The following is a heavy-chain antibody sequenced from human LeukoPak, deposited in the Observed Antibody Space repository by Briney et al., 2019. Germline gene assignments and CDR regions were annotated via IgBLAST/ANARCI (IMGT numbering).Heavy chain of an antibody. CDR3: AKVGPGCSSSSCYPGQ. V-gene: IGHV3-23*01. D-gene: IGHD2-2*01. CDR2: ITGNGGST. CDR1: GFSFSTYA. J-gene: IGHJ4*02. Sequence: GGSLRLSCAASGFSFSTYAMSWVRQAPGKGLEWVSAITGNGGSTYYADSVKGRFTISRDNSKNTVYLQMNSLRAEDTAVYYCAKVGPGCSSSSCYPGQWGQGTLVTISS.